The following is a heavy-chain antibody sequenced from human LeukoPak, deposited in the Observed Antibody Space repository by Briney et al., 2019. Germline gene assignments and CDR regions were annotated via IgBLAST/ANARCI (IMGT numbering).Heavy chain of an antibody. J-gene: IGHJ4*02. CDR3: ARGVASGSYYHPSHFDY. Sequence: KASETLSLTCTVSGDSISSSIYYWGWIRQPPGKGLEWIGSISYSGSTYYNPSLKSRDTISVDTSKNQFSLKLSSVTAADTAVYYFARGVASGSYYHPSHFDYWGQGTLVTVSS. CDR2: ISYSGST. CDR1: GDSISSSIYY. D-gene: IGHD3-10*01. V-gene: IGHV4-39*07.